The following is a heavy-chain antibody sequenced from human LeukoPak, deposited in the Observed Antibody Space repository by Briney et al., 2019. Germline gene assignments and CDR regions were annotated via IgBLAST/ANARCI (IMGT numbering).Heavy chain of an antibody. J-gene: IGHJ6*03. CDR3: AKDSGAAPGPYYMHV. CDR2: IWYDGSNK. Sequence: GSLRLSCAASGFSFSSYGMYWVRQAPGKGLEWVAFIWYDGSNKYYEDSVKGRFTISRDNSKNTLSLEMNSLRPEDTAVYYCAKDSGAAPGPYYMHVWGRGTTVTISS. CDR1: GFSFSSYG. V-gene: IGHV3-30*02. D-gene: IGHD4/OR15-4a*01.